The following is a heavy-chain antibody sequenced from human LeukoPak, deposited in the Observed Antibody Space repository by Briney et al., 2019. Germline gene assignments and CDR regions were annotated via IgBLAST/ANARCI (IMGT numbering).Heavy chain of an antibody. J-gene: IGHJ4*02. V-gene: IGHV3-30*18. CDR2: ISYDGSNK. CDR3: AKVGEMATITPWYFDY. D-gene: IGHD5-24*01. CDR1: GFTFSSYG. Sequence: GGSLRLSCAASGFTFSSYGMYWVRQAPGKGLEWVAVISYDGSNKYYADSVKGRFTISRDNSKNTLYLQMNSLRAEDTAVYYCAKVGEMATITPWYFDYWGQGTLVTVSS.